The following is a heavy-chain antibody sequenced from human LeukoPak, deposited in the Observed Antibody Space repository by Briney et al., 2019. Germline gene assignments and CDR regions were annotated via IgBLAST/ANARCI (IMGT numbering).Heavy chain of an antibody. D-gene: IGHD3-22*01. CDR2: FDPEDGET. CDR3: ARDYYDSSGYYYYAFDI. Sequence: ASVKVSCKVSGYTLTELSMHWVRQAPGKGLEWMGGFDPEDGETIYAQKFQGRVTMTEDTSTDTAYMELRSLRSDDTAVYYCARDYYDSSGYYYYAFDIWGQGTMVTVSS. V-gene: IGHV1-24*01. J-gene: IGHJ3*02. CDR1: GYTLTELS.